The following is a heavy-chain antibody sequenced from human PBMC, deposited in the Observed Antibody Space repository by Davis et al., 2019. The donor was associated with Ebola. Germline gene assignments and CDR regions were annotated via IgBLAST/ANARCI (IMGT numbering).Heavy chain of an antibody. Sequence: GESLKISCAASGFTFSSYAMSWVRQAPGKGLDWVSTMSGSGANTYYADSVKGRFTISRDYSKNTLSLQMNSLRAEDTAVYYCAKRVPFCSNGVCSNGFDYWGQGTLVTVSS. D-gene: IGHD2-8*01. CDR2: MSGSGANT. CDR3: AKRVPFCSNGVCSNGFDY. CDR1: GFTFSSYA. V-gene: IGHV3-23*01. J-gene: IGHJ4*02.